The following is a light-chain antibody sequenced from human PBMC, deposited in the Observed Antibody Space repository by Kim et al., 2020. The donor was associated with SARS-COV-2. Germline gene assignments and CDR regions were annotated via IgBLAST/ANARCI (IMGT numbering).Light chain of an antibody. V-gene: IGKV3-20*01. CDR1: QSGSNND. Sequence: SQEERATLSCRASQSGSNNDLAWYQQKPGQAPRLLIYDASRRATGIADRFSGSGSGTDFTLTISRLEPEDFAVYHCQQHGSAPWTFGQGTKVDIK. J-gene: IGKJ1*01. CDR3: QQHGSAPWT. CDR2: DAS.